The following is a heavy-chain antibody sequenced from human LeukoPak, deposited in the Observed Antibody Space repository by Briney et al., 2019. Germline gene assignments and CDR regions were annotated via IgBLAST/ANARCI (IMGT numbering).Heavy chain of an antibody. D-gene: IGHD5-12*01. Sequence: PSETMSLTCTVSGGSISSSGYYWGRNRQSPGKGLEWIGCIYYSGRTYYNPSLKSRVTISIDTSKSQIFLKLSAVTAADTAVYHCARDIVATNAHFDYWGQGTLVTVSS. CDR1: GGSISSSGYY. V-gene: IGHV4-39*07. J-gene: IGHJ4*02. CDR3: ARDIVATNAHFDY. CDR2: IYYSGRT.